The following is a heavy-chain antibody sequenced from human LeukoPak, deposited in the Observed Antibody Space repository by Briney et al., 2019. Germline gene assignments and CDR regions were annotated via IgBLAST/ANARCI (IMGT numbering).Heavy chain of an antibody. D-gene: IGHD1-26*01. Sequence: GGSLRLSCAASGFTFSRYWMSWVRQVPRKGLEWVANIKQDGGEIYYVDSVKGRFTISRDNSKNTLYLQMNSLRAEDTAVYYCAKDQLSWELPPWVGDYWGQGTLVTVSS. CDR1: GFTFSRYW. V-gene: IGHV3-7*03. CDR3: AKDQLSWELPPWVGDY. CDR2: IKQDGGEI. J-gene: IGHJ4*02.